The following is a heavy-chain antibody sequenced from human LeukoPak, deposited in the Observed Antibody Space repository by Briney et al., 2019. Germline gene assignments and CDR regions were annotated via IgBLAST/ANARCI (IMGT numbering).Heavy chain of an antibody. Sequence: RTGGSLRLSCSGSGFTVSSYSMNWDRQAPGKGREWVSYIWSSSSTIYYADSVKGRFTISSHNHHNSLYLQLNSLRDEDTPVYYCARDHSQLATDYWGQGTLVTVSS. V-gene: IGHV3-48*02. CDR2: IWSSSSTI. CDR1: GFTVSSYS. D-gene: IGHD5-12*01. J-gene: IGHJ4*02. CDR3: ARDHSQLATDY.